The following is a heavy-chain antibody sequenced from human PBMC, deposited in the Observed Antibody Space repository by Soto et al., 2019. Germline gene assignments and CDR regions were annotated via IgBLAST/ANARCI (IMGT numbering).Heavy chain of an antibody. Sequence: QVQLQESGPGLVKPSETLSLTCTVSGGSISSYYWSWIRQPAGKGLEWIGRIYTSGRTNYNPSLKSRVTRSVDTSKNQFSLKLSSVTAADTAVYYCARDPRIAVAGNLFDYWGQGTLVTVSS. CDR2: IYTSGRT. V-gene: IGHV4-4*07. CDR3: ARDPRIAVAGNLFDY. J-gene: IGHJ4*02. D-gene: IGHD6-19*01. CDR1: GGSISSYY.